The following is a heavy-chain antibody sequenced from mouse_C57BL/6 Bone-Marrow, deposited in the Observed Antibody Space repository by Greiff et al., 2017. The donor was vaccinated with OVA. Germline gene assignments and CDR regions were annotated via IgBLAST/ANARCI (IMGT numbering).Heavy chain of an antibody. CDR2: ISDGGSYT. Sequence: EVMLVESGGGLVKPGGSLKLSCAASGFTFSSYAMSWVRQTPEKRLEWVATISDGGSYTYYPDNVKGRFTISRDNAKNNLYLQMSHLKSEDTAMYYCAREGDYLYAMDYWGQGTSVTVSS. J-gene: IGHJ4*01. CDR1: GFTFSSYA. V-gene: IGHV5-4*01. D-gene: IGHD2-4*01. CDR3: AREGDYLYAMDY.